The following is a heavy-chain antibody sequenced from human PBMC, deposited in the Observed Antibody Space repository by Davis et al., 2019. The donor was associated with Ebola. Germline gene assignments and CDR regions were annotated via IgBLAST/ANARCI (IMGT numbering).Heavy chain of an antibody. J-gene: IGHJ6*02. CDR1: GFTFSSYA. Sequence: GESLKISCAASGFTFSSYAMSWVRQAPGKGLEWVSAISGSGGSTYYADSVKGRFTISRDNSKNTLYLQMNSLRAEDTAVYYCAKSTAAMFGYYYGMDVWGQGTTVTVSS. V-gene: IGHV3-23*01. CDR3: AKSTAAMFGYYYGMDV. D-gene: IGHD2-2*01. CDR2: ISGSGGST.